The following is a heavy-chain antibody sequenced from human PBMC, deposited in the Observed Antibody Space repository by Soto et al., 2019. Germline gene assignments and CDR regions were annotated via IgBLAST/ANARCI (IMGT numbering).Heavy chain of an antibody. Sequence: SVKVSCKASGYTFTGYYMHWVRQAPGQGLEWMGWINPNSGGTNYAQKFQGRVTMTRDTSISTAYMELSRLRSDDTAVYYCARVPIVGATIYGMDVWGQGTTVTVSS. CDR2: INPNSGGT. CDR3: ARVPIVGATIYGMDV. V-gene: IGHV1-2*02. CDR1: GYTFTGYY. D-gene: IGHD1-26*01. J-gene: IGHJ6*02.